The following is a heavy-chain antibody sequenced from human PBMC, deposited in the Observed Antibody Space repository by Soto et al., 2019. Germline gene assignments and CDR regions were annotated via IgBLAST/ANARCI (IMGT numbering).Heavy chain of an antibody. V-gene: IGHV3-30*18. CDR3: AKEADYYDSSGYYPDAFDI. Sequence: GGSLRLSCAASGFTFSSYGMHWVRQAPGKGLEWVAVISYDGSNKYYADSVKGRFTISRDNSKNTLYLQMNSLRAEDTAVYYCAKEADYYDSSGYYPDAFDIWGQGTMVTVSS. CDR1: GFTFSSYG. CDR2: ISYDGSNK. J-gene: IGHJ3*02. D-gene: IGHD3-22*01.